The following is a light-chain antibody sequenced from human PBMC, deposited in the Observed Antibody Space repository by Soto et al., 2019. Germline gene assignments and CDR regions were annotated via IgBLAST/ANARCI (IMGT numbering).Light chain of an antibody. CDR2: GAS. CDR1: QSVSSN. J-gene: IGKJ2*01. V-gene: IGKV3-15*01. CDR3: QQYNNWPYT. Sequence: EIVMTQSPATLSVSPGERATLSCRPSQSVSSNLAWYQQKPGQAPRLLIYGASTRATGIPARFSGSGSGTEFTLTISSLQSEDFAVYHCQQYNNWPYTFGQGTK.